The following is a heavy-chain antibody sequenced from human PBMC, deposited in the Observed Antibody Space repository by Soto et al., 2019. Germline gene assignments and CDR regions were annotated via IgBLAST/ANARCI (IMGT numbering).Heavy chain of an antibody. CDR1: GFTFSSYA. J-gene: IGHJ3*02. V-gene: IGHV3-64D*06. Sequence: EVQLVESGGGLVQPGGSLRLSCSASGFTFSSYAMHWVRQAPGKGLEYVSAISSNGGSTYYADSVKGRFTISRDNSKNTLYLLMSSLRAEDTAVYYCVKRVYCSSTSCPGGAFDIWGQGTMVTVSS. D-gene: IGHD2-2*01. CDR2: ISSNGGST. CDR3: VKRVYCSSTSCPGGAFDI.